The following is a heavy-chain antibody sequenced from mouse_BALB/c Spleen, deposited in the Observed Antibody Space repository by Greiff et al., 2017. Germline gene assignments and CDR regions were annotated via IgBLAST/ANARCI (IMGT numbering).Heavy chain of an antibody. CDR3: AREDYYGSSLFDY. CDR1: GFTFSDYY. D-gene: IGHD1-1*01. CDR2: ISDGGSYT. J-gene: IGHJ2*01. Sequence: EVKVVESGGGLVKPGGSLKLSCAASGFTFSDYYMYWVRQTPEKRLEWVATISDGGSYTYYPDSVKGRFTISRDNAKNNLYLQMSSLKSEDTAMYYCAREDYYGSSLFDYWGQGTTLTVSS. V-gene: IGHV5-4*02.